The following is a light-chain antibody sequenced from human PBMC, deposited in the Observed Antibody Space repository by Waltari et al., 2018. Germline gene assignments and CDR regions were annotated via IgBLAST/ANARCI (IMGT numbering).Light chain of an antibody. CDR2: LVS. Sequence: VVVTQYPLSMPVFLGQQGSISCRSSHSPVYSDGSIYLHWFQQTPGQSPRRLIYLVSNRDSVVPDIFSGSWSGTDFTLIISMVYADYVVFYYCMQGLFCPHTFGQGTKLEIK. V-gene: IGKV2-30*01. J-gene: IGKJ2*01. CDR3: MQGLFCPHT. CDR1: HSPVYSDGSIY.